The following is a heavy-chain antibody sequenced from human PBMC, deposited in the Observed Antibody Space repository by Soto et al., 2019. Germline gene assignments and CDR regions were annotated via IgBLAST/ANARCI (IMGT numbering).Heavy chain of an antibody. J-gene: IGHJ3*02. CDR2: ISGRGGST. CDR3: AKDLSYSSSSGGAFDI. CDR1: GFTFSSYA. D-gene: IGHD6-6*01. Sequence: EVQLLESGGGLVQPGGSLRLSCAASGFTFSSYAMRWVRQAPGKGLEWVSAISGRGGSTYYADSVKGRFTISSDNSKNTLYLQMNSLRAEDTAVYYCAKDLSYSSSSGGAFDIWGQGTMVTVSS. V-gene: IGHV3-23*01.